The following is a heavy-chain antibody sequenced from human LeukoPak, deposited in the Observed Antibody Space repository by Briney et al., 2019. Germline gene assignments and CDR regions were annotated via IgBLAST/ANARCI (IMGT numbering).Heavy chain of an antibody. CDR1: GGSFSGYY. CDR3: ARRRTGYQLYYFDY. J-gene: IGHJ4*02. V-gene: IGHV4-34*01. D-gene: IGHD3/OR15-3a*01. CDR2: INHSGST. Sequence: SETLSLTCAVYGGSFSGYYWSWIRQPPGKGLEWLGEINHSGSTNYNPSLKSRVTISVDTSKNQFSLKVSSVTAADTAVYYCARRRTGYQLYYFDYWGQGALVTVSS.